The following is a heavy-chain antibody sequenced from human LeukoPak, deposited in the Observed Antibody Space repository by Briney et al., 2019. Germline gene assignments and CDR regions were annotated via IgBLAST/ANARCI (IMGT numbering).Heavy chain of an antibody. CDR2: INAGNGNT. V-gene: IGHV1-3*01. CDR1: GYTFTSYA. J-gene: IGHJ3*02. CDR3: AVSSVSSTVSVAFDI. D-gene: IGHD5/OR15-5a*01. Sequence: ASVKVSCKASGYTFTSYAMHWVRQAPGQRLEWMGWINAGNGNTKYSQKFQGRVTITRDTSASTAYMELSSLRSEDTAVYYCAVSSVSSTVSVAFDIWGQGTMVTVSS.